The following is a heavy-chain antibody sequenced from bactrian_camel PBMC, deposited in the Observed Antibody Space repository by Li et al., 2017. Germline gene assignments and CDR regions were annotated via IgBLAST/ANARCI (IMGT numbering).Heavy chain of an antibody. J-gene: IGHJ4*01. D-gene: IGHD3*01. CDR3: AAGMRSCGTWHSYDNIY. CDR2: IFTGDNNT. CDR1: PGTAF. Sequence: HVQLVESGGGSAQLGGSLRLSCTTFPGTAFKAWFRQIPGKEREGVAAIFTGDNNTYYSDSVEGRFVISQDMSKNMVVLQMDNLKPEDTAMYYCAAGMRSCGTWHSYDNIYWGQGTQVTVS. V-gene: IGHV3S54*01.